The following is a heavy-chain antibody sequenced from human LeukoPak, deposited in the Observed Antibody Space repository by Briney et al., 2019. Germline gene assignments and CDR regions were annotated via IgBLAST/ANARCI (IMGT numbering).Heavy chain of an antibody. D-gene: IGHD6-19*01. V-gene: IGHV4-34*01. CDR3: ARGPAGIAVAGTGYYRDY. Sequence: SESLSLTCAVYGGSFSGYYWSWIRQPPGKGLEWIGEINHSGSTNYNPSLKSRVTISVDTSKNQFSLKLSSVTAADTAVYYCARGPAGIAVAGTGYYRDYWGQGTLVTVSS. J-gene: IGHJ4*02. CDR1: GGSFSGYY. CDR2: INHSGST.